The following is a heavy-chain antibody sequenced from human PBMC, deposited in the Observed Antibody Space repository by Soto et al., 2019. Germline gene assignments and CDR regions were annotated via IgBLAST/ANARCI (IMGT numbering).Heavy chain of an antibody. J-gene: IGHJ6*02. V-gene: IGHV1-2*04. CDR1: GYSFTGYY. D-gene: IGHD5-18*01. Sequence: GASVKVSCKTSGYSFTGYYLHWVRQAPGQGLEWMGWINPNSGGTNYAQKFQGWVTMTRDTSISTAYMELSRLRSDDTAVYYCARGTEEVNADTALADYYYYGLDVWGQGTTVTVSS. CDR2: INPNSGGT. CDR3: ARGTEEVNADTALADYYYYGLDV.